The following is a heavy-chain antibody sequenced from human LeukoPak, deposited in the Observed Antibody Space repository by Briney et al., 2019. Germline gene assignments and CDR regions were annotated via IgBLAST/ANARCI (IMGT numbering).Heavy chain of an antibody. V-gene: IGHV1-18*01. D-gene: IGHD1-26*01. CDR3: ARFEFPIVGDPFDY. CDR2: ISAYNGNT. CDR1: GYTFTSYG. Sequence: GSVKVSRKASGYTFTSYGISWVRQAPGQGLEWMGWISAYNGNTNYAQKLQGRVTMTTDTSTSTAYMELRSLRSDDTAVYYCARFEFPIVGDPFDYWGRGTRDSVSS. J-gene: IGHJ4*02.